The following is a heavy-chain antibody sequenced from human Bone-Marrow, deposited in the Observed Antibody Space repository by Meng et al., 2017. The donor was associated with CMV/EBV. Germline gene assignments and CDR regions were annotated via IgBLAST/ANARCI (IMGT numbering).Heavy chain of an antibody. CDR2: IRSKAYGGTT. V-gene: IGHV3-49*04. Sequence: GGSLRLSCAASGFTFGDYAMSWVRQAPGKGLEWVGFIRSKAYGGTTEYAASVKGRFTISRDDSKSIAYLQMNSLKTEDTAVYYCTRCGGFLEWLLGYYYYGMDVWGQGTTVTVSS. CDR1: GFTFGDYA. J-gene: IGHJ6*02. D-gene: IGHD3-3*01. CDR3: TRCGGFLEWLLGYYYYGMDV.